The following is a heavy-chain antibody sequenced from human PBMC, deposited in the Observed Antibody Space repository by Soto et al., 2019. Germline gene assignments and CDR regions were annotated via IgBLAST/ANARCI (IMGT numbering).Heavy chain of an antibody. CDR2: INHSGST. J-gene: IGHJ6*03. V-gene: IGHV4-34*01. D-gene: IGHD3-10*01. CDR3: AGIPQVGSGSYTDYYYYMDV. CDR1: GGSFSGYY. Sequence: SETLSLTCAVYGGSFSGYYWSWIRQPPGKGLEWIGEINHSGSTNYNPSLKSRVTISVDTSKNQFSLKLSSVTAADTAVYYCAGIPQVGSGSYTDYYYYMDVWGKGTTVTVSS.